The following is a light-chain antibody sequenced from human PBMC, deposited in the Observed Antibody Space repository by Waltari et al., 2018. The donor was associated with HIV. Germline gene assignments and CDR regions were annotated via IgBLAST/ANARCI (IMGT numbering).Light chain of an antibody. CDR3: AVLDDTLGGGV. J-gene: IGLJ2*01. CDR1: TANIGANF. Sequence: QSVLTQPPSASGTPGQKVTISGSGGTANIGANFVFWFQQFPGTAPKLLIYRDNLRHSGVPARFSGSKSGTSASLTISGLRSDDEAHYFCAVLDDTLGGGVFGGGTKLTVL. V-gene: IGLV1-47*01. CDR2: RDN.